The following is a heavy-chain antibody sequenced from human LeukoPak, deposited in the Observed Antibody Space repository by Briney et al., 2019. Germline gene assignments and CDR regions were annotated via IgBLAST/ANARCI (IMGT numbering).Heavy chain of an antibody. D-gene: IGHD4-17*01. Sequence: SGGSLRLSCAASGFTFSDYGMHWVSQAPGKGLEWVAVISYDGSNKYSADSVKGRFTISRDNSKNTLYLQMNSLRAEDTAVYYCAKDEDYGDYVLSYWGQGTLVTVSS. J-gene: IGHJ4*02. CDR3: AKDEDYGDYVLSY. V-gene: IGHV3-30*18. CDR2: ISYDGSNK. CDR1: GFTFSDYG.